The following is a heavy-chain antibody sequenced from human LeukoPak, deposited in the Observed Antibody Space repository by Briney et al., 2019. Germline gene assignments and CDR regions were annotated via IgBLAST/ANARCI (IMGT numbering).Heavy chain of an antibody. D-gene: IGHD1-26*01. CDR3: ATHFSGAYDFFDP. J-gene: IGHJ5*02. CDR1: GYSFTSYW. V-gene: IGHV5-10-1*01. CDR2: TDPSDSYT. Sequence: GESLKISCKGSGYSFTSYWISWVRQMPGKGLEWMARTDPSDSYTSYSPSFQGHVTISTDKSINTAYLQWSSLKASDTAIYYCATHFSGAYDFFDPWGQGTLVTVSS.